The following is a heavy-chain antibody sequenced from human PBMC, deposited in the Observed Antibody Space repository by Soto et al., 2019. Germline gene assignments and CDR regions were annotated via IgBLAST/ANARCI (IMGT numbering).Heavy chain of an antibody. D-gene: IGHD3-10*01. V-gene: IGHV4-39*07. CDR3: ARSYMVRGVANWFDP. CDR1: GGSISSSSYY. CDR2: IYYSGST. Sequence: PSETLSLTCTVSGGSISSSSYYWGWIRQPPGKGLEWIGSIYYSGSTYYNPSLKSRVTISVDTSKNQFFLKLSSVTAADTAVYYCARSYMVRGVANWFDPWGQGTLVTVSS. J-gene: IGHJ5*02.